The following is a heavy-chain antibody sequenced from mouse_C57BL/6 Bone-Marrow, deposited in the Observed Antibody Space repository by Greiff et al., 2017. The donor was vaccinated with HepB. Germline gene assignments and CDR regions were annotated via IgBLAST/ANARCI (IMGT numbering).Heavy chain of an antibody. CDR3: ARKGTTVVAPGDH. V-gene: IGHV1-81*01. J-gene: IGHJ2*01. CDR2: IYPRSGNT. D-gene: IGHD1-1*01. Sequence: VQLQQSGAELARPGASVKLSCKASGYTFTSYGISWVKQRTGQGLEWIGEIYPRSGNTYYIEKFKGKATLTADKSSSTAYMELRSLTSEDSAVYFCARKGTTVVAPGDHWGQGTTLTVSS. CDR1: GYTFTSYG.